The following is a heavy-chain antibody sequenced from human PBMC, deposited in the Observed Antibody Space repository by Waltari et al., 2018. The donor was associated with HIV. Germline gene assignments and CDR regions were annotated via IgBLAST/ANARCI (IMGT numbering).Heavy chain of an antibody. J-gene: IGHJ4*02. CDR3: ARVRGPYDSSGYFQYYFDY. Sequence: QVQLQESGPGLVQPSQTLSLTCTVSGGSISSGDYYWHWIRQPPGKGLEWIGYIYYSGSTYYNPSLKSRVTISVDTSKNQFSLKLSSVTAADTAVYYCARVRGPYDSSGYFQYYFDYWGQGTLVTVSS. V-gene: IGHV4-30-4*01. CDR2: IYYSGST. D-gene: IGHD3-22*01. CDR1: GGSISSGDYY.